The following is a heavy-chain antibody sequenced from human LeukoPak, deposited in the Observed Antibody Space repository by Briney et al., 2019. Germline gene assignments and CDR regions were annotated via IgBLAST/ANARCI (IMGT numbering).Heavy chain of an antibody. J-gene: IGHJ3*02. CDR3: AFRSPYYYDSSGYQNDAFDI. CDR1: GFTFSSYS. CDR2: ISSSSSYI. D-gene: IGHD3-22*01. V-gene: IGHV3-21*01. Sequence: GGSLRLSCAASGFTFSSYSMNWVRQAPGKGLEWVSSISSSSSYIYYADSVKGRFTISRDNAKNSRYLQMNSLRAEDTAVYYCAFRSPYYYDSSGYQNDAFDIWGQGTMVTVSS.